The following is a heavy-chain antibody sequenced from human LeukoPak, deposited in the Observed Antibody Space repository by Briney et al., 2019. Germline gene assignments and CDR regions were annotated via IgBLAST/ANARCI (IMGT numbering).Heavy chain of an antibody. CDR1: GFTFSGYW. CDR3: ARDFPYDFWSAPADY. V-gene: IGHV3-7*01. Sequence: GGSLRLSCAASGFTFSGYWMSWVRQAPGKGLEWVANIKQDGSEKYYVDSVKGRFTISRDNAKNSLYLQMNSLRAEDTAVYYCARDFPYDFWSAPADYWGQGTLVTVSS. D-gene: IGHD3-3*01. CDR2: IKQDGSEK. J-gene: IGHJ4*02.